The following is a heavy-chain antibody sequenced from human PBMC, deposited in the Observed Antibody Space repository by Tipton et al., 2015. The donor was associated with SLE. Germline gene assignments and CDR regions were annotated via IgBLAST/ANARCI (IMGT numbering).Heavy chain of an antibody. V-gene: IGHV3-30*02. CDR3: ARDEYSGSYWNAFDI. Sequence: SLRLSCAASGFTFSSYGMHWVRQAPGKGLEWVAFIRYDGSNKYYADSVKGRFTISRDNSKNTLYLQMNSLRAEDTAVYYCARDEYSGSYWNAFDIWGQGTMVTVSS. CDR1: GFTFSSYG. J-gene: IGHJ3*02. D-gene: IGHD1-26*01. CDR2: IRYDGSNK.